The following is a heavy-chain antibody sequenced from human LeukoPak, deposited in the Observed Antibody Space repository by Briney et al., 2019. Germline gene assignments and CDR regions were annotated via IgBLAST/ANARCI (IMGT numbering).Heavy chain of an antibody. CDR3: AREGMVATFDY. J-gene: IGHJ4*02. CDR1: GFTFSTYE. D-gene: IGHD5-12*01. Sequence: PGGSLRLSCAASGFTFSTYEMNWVRQAPGKGLEWVSYISSSGGDIYYADSVKGRFTISRDNGKNSLYLQMNSLRAEDTAIYYCAREGMVATFDYWGQGTLVTVSS. CDR2: ISSSGGDI. V-gene: IGHV3-48*03.